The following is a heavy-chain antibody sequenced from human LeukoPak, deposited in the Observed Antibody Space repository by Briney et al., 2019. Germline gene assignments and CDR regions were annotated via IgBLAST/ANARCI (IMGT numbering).Heavy chain of an antibody. CDR3: TTELGDD. J-gene: IGHJ4*02. D-gene: IGHD1-26*01. V-gene: IGHV3-15*01. CDR2: IKTQTDGGTT. Sequence: GGSLRLSCAASGFTFSSVWMSWVRQAPGKGLEWVGSIKTQTDGGTTDYAAPVKGRFTISRDDSKNTLYLQMNSLKTEDTAVYYCTTELGDDWGQGTLVTVSS. CDR1: GFTFSSVW.